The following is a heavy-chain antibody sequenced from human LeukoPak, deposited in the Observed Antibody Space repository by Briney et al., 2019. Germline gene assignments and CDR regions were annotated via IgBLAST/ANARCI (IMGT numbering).Heavy chain of an antibody. CDR1: GFPFSSYP. V-gene: IGHV3-23*01. Sequence: GGSLSLSFEPSGFPFSSYPWNWVAKPPGKGLEGVSAISGSGGSTYYADSVKGRFTISRDNSKNTLYLQMNSLRAEDTAVYYCAKYLTGDPFDYWGQGTLVTVSS. CDR3: AKYLTGDPFDY. D-gene: IGHD7-27*01. CDR2: ISGSGGST. J-gene: IGHJ4*02.